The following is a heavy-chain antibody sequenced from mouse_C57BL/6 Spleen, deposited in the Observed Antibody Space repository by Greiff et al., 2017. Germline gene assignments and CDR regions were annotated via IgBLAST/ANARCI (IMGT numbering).Heavy chain of an antibody. D-gene: IGHD1-1*01. Sequence: EVQVVESGGGLVKPGGSLKLSCAASGFTFSSYAMSWVRQTPEKRLEWVATISDGGSYTYYPDNVKGRFTISRDNAKNNLYLQMSHLKSEDTAMYYCARDFYYGSSYGFAYWGQGTLVTVSA. V-gene: IGHV5-4*01. J-gene: IGHJ3*01. CDR1: GFTFSSYA. CDR2: ISDGGSYT. CDR3: ARDFYYGSSYGFAY.